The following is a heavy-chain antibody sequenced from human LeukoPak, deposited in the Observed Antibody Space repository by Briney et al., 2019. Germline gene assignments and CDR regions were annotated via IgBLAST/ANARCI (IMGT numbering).Heavy chain of an antibody. D-gene: IGHD6-19*01. CDR1: GFTFSSYG. V-gene: IGHV3-30*02. CDR3: AKDNLIAVAANFDY. CDR2: IRYDGSNK. J-gene: IGHJ4*02. Sequence: GGSLRLSCAASGFTFSSYGMHWVRQAPGKGLGWVAFIRYDGSNKYYADSVKGRFTISRDNSKNTLYLQMNSLRAEDTAVYYCAKDNLIAVAANFDYWGQGTLVTVSS.